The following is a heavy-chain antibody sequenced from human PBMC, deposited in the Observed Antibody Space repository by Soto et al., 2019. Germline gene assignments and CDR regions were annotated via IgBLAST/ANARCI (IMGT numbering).Heavy chain of an antibody. J-gene: IGHJ6*03. CDR1: GGSFSGYY. D-gene: IGHD3-10*01. CDR3: ARGLWFGELYYMDV. CDR2: INHSGST. Sequence: SETLSLTCAVYGGSFSGYYWSWIRQPPGKGLEWIGEINHSGSTNYNPSLKSRVTISVDTSKNQFSLKLGSVTAADTVVYYCARGLWFGELYYMDVWGKGTTVTVSS. V-gene: IGHV4-34*01.